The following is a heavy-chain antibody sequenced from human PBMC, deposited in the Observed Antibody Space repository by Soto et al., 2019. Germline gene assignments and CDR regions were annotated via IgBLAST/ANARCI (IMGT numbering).Heavy chain of an antibody. V-gene: IGHV6-1*01. J-gene: IGHJ4*02. CDR2: TYYRSNWRH. CDR3: ARGVAGSGFDL. Sequence: SQTLSLPCAISGDSVSSNTSAWNFIRSSPSRGLEWLGRTYYRSNWRHDYAVSVKSRITVNPDTSKNHSSLQLNSVTPDDTAVYYCARGVAGSGFDLWGQGTLVTVSS. D-gene: IGHD6-19*01. CDR1: GDSVSSNTSA.